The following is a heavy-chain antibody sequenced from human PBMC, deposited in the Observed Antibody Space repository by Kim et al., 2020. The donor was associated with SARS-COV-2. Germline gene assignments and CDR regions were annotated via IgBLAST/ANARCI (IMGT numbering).Heavy chain of an antibody. J-gene: IGHJ6*01. CDR2: ISGSGGST. V-gene: IGHV3-23*01. CDR3: AQRSFGSSSEKYYYYYYG. D-gene: IGHD6-6*01. Sequence: GGSLRLSCAASGFTFSSYAMSWVRQAPGKGLEWVSAISGSGGSTYYADSVKGRFTISRDNSQNPLYLQLNSLRAEDTVVYYCAQRSFGSSSEKYYYYYYG. CDR1: GFTFSSYA.